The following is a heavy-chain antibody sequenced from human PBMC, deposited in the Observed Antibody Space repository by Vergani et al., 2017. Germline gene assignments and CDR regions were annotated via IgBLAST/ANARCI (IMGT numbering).Heavy chain of an antibody. J-gene: IGHJ4*02. D-gene: IGHD2-21*01. Sequence: QVQLVESGGGVVQPGRSLRLSCAASGFTFSSYGMHWVRQAPGKGLEWVAVIWYDGSNKYYADSVKGRFTISRDNSKNTLYLQMNSLRAEDTAVYYCAREPSCGGDRECYFDYWGQGTLVTVSS. CDR2: IWYDGSNK. CDR3: AREPSCGGDRECYFDY. V-gene: IGHV3-33*01. CDR1: GFTFSSYG.